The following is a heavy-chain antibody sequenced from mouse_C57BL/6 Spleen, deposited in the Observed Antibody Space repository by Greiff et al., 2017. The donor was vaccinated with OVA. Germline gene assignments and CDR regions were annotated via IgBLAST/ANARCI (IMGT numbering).Heavy chain of an antibody. V-gene: IGHV1-82*01. J-gene: IGHJ2*01. D-gene: IGHD2-3*01. CDR1: GYAFSSSW. CDR3: ARSLYDGYYLFDY. CDR2: IYPGDGDT. Sequence: VQLQQSGPELVKPGASVKISCKASGYAFSSSWMNWVKQRPGKGLEWIGRIYPGDGDTNYNGKFKGKATLTADKSSSTAYMQLSSLTSEDSAVYFCARSLYDGYYLFDYWGQGTTLTVSS.